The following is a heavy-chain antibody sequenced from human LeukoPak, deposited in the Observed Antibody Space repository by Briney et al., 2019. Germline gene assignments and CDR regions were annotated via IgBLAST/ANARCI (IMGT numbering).Heavy chain of an antibody. CDR2: ISSSGSTI. Sequence: GGSLRLSCAASGFTFSSYEMNWVRQAPGKGLEWASYISSSGSTIYYADSVKGRFTISRDNAKNSLYLQMNSLRAEDTAVYYCARDLTMVRGAYGYWGQGTLVTVSS. CDR3: ARDLTMVRGAYGY. J-gene: IGHJ4*02. V-gene: IGHV3-48*03. CDR1: GFTFSSYE. D-gene: IGHD3-10*01.